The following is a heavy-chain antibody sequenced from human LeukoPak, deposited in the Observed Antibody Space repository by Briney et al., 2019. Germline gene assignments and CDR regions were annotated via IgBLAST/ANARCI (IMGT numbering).Heavy chain of an antibody. CDR3: ARDLSGVTGYTYGRGIDY. J-gene: IGHJ4*02. CDR1: GFTVSSNS. D-gene: IGHD5-18*01. CDR2: IKEDASEK. V-gene: IGHV3-7*01. Sequence: GGSLRLSCTVSGFTVSSNSMSWVRQAPGKGLEWVANIKEDASEKYYVDSVKGRFTISRDNAKTSLFLQMNSLRAEDTAVYYCARDLSGVTGYTYGRGIDYWGQGTLVTVSS.